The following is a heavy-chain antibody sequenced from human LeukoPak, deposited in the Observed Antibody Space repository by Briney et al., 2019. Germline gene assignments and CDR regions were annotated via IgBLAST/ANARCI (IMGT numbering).Heavy chain of an antibody. CDR1: GGSFSGYY. CDR2: INHSGST. Sequence: SETLSLTCAVYGGSFSGYYWSWIRQPPGKRLEWIGEINHSGSTNYNPSLKSRVTISVDTSKNQFSLKLSSVTAADTAVYYCASSPGVAGTIWGQGTLVTVSS. CDR3: ASSPGVAGTI. D-gene: IGHD6-19*01. J-gene: IGHJ4*02. V-gene: IGHV4-34*01.